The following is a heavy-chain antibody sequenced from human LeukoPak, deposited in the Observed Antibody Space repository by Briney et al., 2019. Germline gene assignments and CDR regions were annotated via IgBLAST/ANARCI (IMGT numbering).Heavy chain of an antibody. CDR1: GFIFSNYA. CDR2: ISGRSGST. V-gene: IGHV3-23*01. CDR3: AKWGDYDVLTGYYVSDF. J-gene: IGHJ4*02. D-gene: IGHD3-9*01. Sequence: PGASLRLSCAASGFIFSNYAMYWVRQAPRKGLEWVSAISGRSGSTYYADSVKGRFTISRDSSKNTLYLQMNSLRADDTAVYYCAKWGDYDVLTGYYVSDFWGQGTLVTVSS.